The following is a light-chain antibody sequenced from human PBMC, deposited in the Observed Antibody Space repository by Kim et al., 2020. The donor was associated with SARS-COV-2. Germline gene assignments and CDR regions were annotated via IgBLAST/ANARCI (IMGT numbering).Light chain of an antibody. CDR3: LLYFNGYRI. CDR2: DTR. J-gene: IGLJ2*01. V-gene: IGLV7-46*01. CDR1: TGAVTSGHH. Sequence: PGGTVTLTCGSSTGAVTSGHHPYWFQQKPGQAPRTLIYDTRNKPSWTPARFSGSLLGGNAALTLSGALPEDEAEYYCLLYFNGYRIFGGGTQLTVL.